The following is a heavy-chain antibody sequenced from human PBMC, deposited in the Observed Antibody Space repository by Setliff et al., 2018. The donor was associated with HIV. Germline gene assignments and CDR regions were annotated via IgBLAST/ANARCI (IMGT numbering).Heavy chain of an antibody. CDR2: IKEDGSDK. CDR3: ARHRPSGYFNF. V-gene: IGHV3-7*03. J-gene: IGHJ4*02. D-gene: IGHD3-22*01. Sequence: GSLRLSCAASGFTFSSHWMSWVRQAPGKGLKWVANIKEDGSDKYYADSVKGRFTISRDNAKNSLYLQMNSLRAEDTALYHCARHRPSGYFNFWGQGTLVTVSS. CDR1: GFTFSSHW.